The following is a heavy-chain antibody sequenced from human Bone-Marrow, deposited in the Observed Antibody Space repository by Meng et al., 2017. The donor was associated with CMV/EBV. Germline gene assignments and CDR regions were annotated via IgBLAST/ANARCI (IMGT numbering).Heavy chain of an antibody. CDR3: ASKVFGVVIPRSNQTRYYYYYYGMDV. CDR2: IIPIFGTA. J-gene: IGHJ6*02. CDR1: GYTFTSYG. V-gene: IGHV1-69*05. Sequence: SVKVSCKASGYTFTSYGISWVRQAPGQGLEWMGGIIPIFGTANYAQKFQGRVTITTDESTSTAYMELSSLRSEDTAVYYCASKVFGVVIPRSNQTRYYYYYYGMDVWGQGTTVTVSS. D-gene: IGHD3-3*01.